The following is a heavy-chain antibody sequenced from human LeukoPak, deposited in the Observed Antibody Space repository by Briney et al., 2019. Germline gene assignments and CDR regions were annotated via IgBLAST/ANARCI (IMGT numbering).Heavy chain of an antibody. CDR1: GFTFDDYA. CDR3: AKEVVATIGHFDY. V-gene: IGHV3-23*01. J-gene: IGHJ4*02. Sequence: PGGSLRLSCAASGFTFDDYAMHWVRQAPGKGLEWVSGISGSGVTTNYADSVKGRFTISRDNSKNTLYLQMKSLRAEDTAVYFCAKEVVATIGHFDYWGQGTLVTVSP. D-gene: IGHD5-12*01. CDR2: ISGSGVTT.